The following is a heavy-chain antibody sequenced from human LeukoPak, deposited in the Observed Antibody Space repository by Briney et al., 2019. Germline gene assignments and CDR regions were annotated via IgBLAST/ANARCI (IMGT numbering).Heavy chain of an antibody. V-gene: IGHV3-23*01. CDR3: AKLYSSSWYASDY. CDR1: GFTFSSYA. CDR2: ISGSGGSS. Sequence: PGGSLRLSCAASGFTFSSYAMSWVRQAPGKGLEWVSAISGSGGSSYYADSLKGRFTISRDNSKNTLYLQMNSLRAEDTAVYYCAKLYSSSWYASDYWGQGTLVTVSS. D-gene: IGHD6-13*01. J-gene: IGHJ4*02.